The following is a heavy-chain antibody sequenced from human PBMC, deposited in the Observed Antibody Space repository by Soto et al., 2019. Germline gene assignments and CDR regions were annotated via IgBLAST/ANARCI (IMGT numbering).Heavy chain of an antibody. Sequence: QVQLVQSGAEVKRPGASVKVSCKASGYMFTGFYLHWVRQAPGQGLEWMGWINPNNGVTTYAKNFQGRVTMTRDSSISTAYMELSSLRSDDTAVYFCAAAAIPVAGRHPDFWGQGTEVTVS. CDR2: INPNNGVT. CDR1: GYMFTGFY. D-gene: IGHD6-19*01. CDR3: AAAAIPVAGRHPDF. V-gene: IGHV1-2*02. J-gene: IGHJ4*02.